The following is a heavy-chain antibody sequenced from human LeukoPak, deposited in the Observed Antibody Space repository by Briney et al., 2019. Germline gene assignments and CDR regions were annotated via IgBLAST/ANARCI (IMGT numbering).Heavy chain of an antibody. CDR1: GFTFEDYA. J-gene: IGHJ4*02. Sequence: GGSLRLSCAASGFTFEDYAMHWVRQAPGKGLEGVSTISWNSRTIGYADSVKGRLTISRDNAKNSFYLQMNSLTVEDRALYYCVKGVGVNKGYYFDHWGQGSLVTVSS. CDR2: ISWNSRTI. D-gene: IGHD1-26*01. V-gene: IGHV3-9*01. CDR3: VKGVGVNKGYYFDH.